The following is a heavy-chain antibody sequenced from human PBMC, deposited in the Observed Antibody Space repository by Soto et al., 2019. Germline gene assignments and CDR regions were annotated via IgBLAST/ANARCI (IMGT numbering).Heavy chain of an antibody. J-gene: IGHJ5*02. Sequence: QVHLVESGGGLVKPGGSLRLSCTVSGFAFRHNYLTWLRQAPGKGLEWLSYISTSGSPAYYADSVKGRFTIARDNAKKSLYLQMDSLRAEDTGVYYCATGGIYYEAWGQGTLVTVSS. CDR1: GFAFRHNY. CDR2: ISTSGSPA. CDR3: ATGGIYYEA. V-gene: IGHV3-11*01. D-gene: IGHD1-26*01.